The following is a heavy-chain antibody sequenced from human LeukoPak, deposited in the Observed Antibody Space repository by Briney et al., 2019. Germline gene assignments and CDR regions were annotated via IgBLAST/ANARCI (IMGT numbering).Heavy chain of an antibody. V-gene: IGHV4-59*01. D-gene: IGHD3-10*02. CDR2: IDYSGST. CDR3: ARLSYVRGDRCLDH. Sequence: SETLSLTCTVSGASLTSYYWSWIRQPPGKGLEWIGYIDYSGSTNYNPSLKSRVTISVDTSKNEFSLKLSSVTAADTAVYYCARLSYVRGDRCLDHWGQGTLVTVSS. CDR1: GASLTSYY. J-gene: IGHJ4*02.